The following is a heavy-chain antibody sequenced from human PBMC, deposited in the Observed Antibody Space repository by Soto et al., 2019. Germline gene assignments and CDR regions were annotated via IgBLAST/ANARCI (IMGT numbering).Heavy chain of an antibody. CDR1: GFTLRNYA. J-gene: IGHJ4*02. D-gene: IGHD1-20*01. CDR2: ISANDVGT. Sequence: EVQLFESGGGVVQLGGSLRLSCEASGFTLRNYAMTWIRQAPGKGLDWVSLISANDVGTYYAESVKTRFTISTDQSRNTVYLQMDSLRADDTAIYYCAKAKNDYNWDNRPPFDYWGQGTLVTVSS. V-gene: IGHV3-23*01. CDR3: AKAKNDYNWDNRPPFDY.